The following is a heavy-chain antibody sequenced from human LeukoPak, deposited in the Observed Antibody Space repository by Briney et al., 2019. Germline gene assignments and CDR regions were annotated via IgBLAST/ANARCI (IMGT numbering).Heavy chain of an antibody. CDR2: IYMSGST. J-gene: IGHJ4*02. Sequence: PSETLSLTCTVSGGSISSYYWSWIRQPAGKGLEWIGRIYMSGSTNYNPSLKSRVTISVDTSKNQFSLKLSSVTAADTAVYYCAGTYVLRYFDWLLSWYYFDYWGQGTLVTVSS. V-gene: IGHV4-4*07. CDR1: GGSISSYY. CDR3: AGTYVLRYFDWLLSWYYFDY. D-gene: IGHD3-9*01.